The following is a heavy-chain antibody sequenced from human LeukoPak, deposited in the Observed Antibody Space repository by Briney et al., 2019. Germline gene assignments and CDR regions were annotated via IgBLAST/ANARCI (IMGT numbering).Heavy chain of an antibody. J-gene: IGHJ4*02. Sequence: ASVKVSCKASGYTFTSYYMHWVRQAPGQGLEWMGIINPSGGSTSHAQNFQGRVTMTWDTPTSTVYMELSSLRPEDTAVYYCARAEWAVAGPRFDYWGRGTLVTVSS. D-gene: IGHD6-19*01. CDR2: INPSGGST. CDR1: GYTFTSYY. CDR3: ARAEWAVAGPRFDY. V-gene: IGHV1-46*01.